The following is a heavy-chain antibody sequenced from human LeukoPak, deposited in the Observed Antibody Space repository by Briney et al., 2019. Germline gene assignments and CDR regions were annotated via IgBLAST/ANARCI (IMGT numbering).Heavy chain of an antibody. V-gene: IGHV3-30*02. CDR2: IRYDGSNK. CDR1: GFTFSSYG. D-gene: IGHD1-7*01. CDR3: AKGDGITGTTGDY. J-gene: IGHJ4*02. Sequence: GGSLRLSCAASGFTFSSYGMHWFRQAPGKGLEWVAFIRYDGSNKYYADSVKGRFTISRDNSKNTLYLQMNSLRAEDTAVYYCAKGDGITGTTGDYWGQGTLVTVSS.